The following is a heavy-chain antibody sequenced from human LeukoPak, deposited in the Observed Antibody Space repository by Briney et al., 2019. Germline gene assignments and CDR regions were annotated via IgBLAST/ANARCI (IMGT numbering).Heavy chain of an antibody. V-gene: IGHV3-23*01. Sequence: GSLRLSCAASGFTFSSYAMSWVRQAPGKGLEWVSAISGSGGSTYYADSVKGRFTISRDNSKNTLYLQMNSLRAEDTAVYYCAKDSSGWYSFDYWGQGTLVTVSS. CDR1: GFTFSSYA. CDR2: ISGSGGST. CDR3: AKDSSGWYSFDY. D-gene: IGHD6-19*01. J-gene: IGHJ4*02.